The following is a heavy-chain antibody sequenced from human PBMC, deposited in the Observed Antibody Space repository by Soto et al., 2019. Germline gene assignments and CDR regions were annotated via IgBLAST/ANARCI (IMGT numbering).Heavy chain of an antibody. J-gene: IGHJ5*02. V-gene: IGHV1-69*13. CDR1: GGTFSDYG. CDR2: IIPIFGTA. Sequence: ASVKVSCKASGGTFSDYGIHWVRLAPGQGLEWMGGIIPIFGTANYAQKFQGRVTIFADESTSTTYMELSSLRSEDTAVYYCARGWDHYDSSGLLTWFDPWGQGTLVTVSS. CDR3: ARGWDHYDSSGLLTWFDP. D-gene: IGHD3-22*01.